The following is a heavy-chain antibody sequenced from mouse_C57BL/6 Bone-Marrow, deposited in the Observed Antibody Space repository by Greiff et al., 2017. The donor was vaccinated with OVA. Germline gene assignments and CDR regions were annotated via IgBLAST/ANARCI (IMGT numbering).Heavy chain of an antibody. J-gene: IGHJ1*03. CDR2: SRNKANDYTS. CDR1: GFTFSDFY. CDR3: ARDAGTGWYFDV. D-gene: IGHD3-3*01. V-gene: IGHV7-1*01. Sequence: EVQRVESGGGLVQSGRSLRLSCATSGFTFSDFYMEWVRQAPGKGLEWIAASRNKANDYTSEYSASVKGRFIVSRDTSQSILYLQMNALRAEDTIYYCARDAGTGWYFDVWGTGTTVTVSS.